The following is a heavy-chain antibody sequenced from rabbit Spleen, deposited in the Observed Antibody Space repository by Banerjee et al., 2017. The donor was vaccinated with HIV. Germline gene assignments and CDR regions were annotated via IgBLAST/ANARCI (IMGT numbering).Heavy chain of an antibody. J-gene: IGHJ4*01. Sequence: QEQLVESGGDLVKPGGTLTLTCTASGFSFSSTFGVSWVRQAPGKGLEWIARITPYNSDTWYASWAKGRFTISKTSSTTVTLRMTSLTAADTATYFCARDLVVVIGWNFNLWGQGTLVTVS. CDR1: GFSFSSTFG. CDR2: ITPYNSDT. V-gene: IGHV1S45*01. D-gene: IGHD8-1*01. CDR3: ARDLVVVIGWNFNL.